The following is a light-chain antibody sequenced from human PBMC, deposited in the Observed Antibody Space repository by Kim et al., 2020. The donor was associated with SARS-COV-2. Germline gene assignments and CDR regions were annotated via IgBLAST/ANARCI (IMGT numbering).Light chain of an antibody. CDR3: QQYNDWRT. CDR1: QSGSTN. CDR2: GAS. V-gene: IGKV3-15*01. J-gene: IGKJ1*01. Sequence: SEAPGEIATLSCRASQSGSTNVACYQQRPGQPPSLLSDGASTRATGIPSRIAGGGAGAEFGLTISSLQSDVFAVYFCQQYNDWRTFGQGTKVDIK.